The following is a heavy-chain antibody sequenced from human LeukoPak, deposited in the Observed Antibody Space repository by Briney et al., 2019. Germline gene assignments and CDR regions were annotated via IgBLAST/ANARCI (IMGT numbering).Heavy chain of an antibody. D-gene: IGHD2-2*01. V-gene: IGHV1-2*02. CDR2: INPNSGGT. Sequence: GASVKVSCKASGYTFTGYYMHWVRQAPVQGLEWMGWINPNSGGTNYAQKFQGRVTMTRDTSISTAYMELSRLRSDDTAVYYCARLRSSTSARWRAYYYMDVWGKGTTVTVSS. J-gene: IGHJ6*03. CDR1: GYTFTGYY. CDR3: ARLRSSTSARWRAYYYMDV.